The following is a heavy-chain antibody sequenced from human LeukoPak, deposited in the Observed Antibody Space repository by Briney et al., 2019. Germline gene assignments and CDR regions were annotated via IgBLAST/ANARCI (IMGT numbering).Heavy chain of an antibody. J-gene: IGHJ6*03. CDR1: GFTFSSYV. Sequence: GGSLRLSCAVSGFTFSSYVMNWVRQAPGKGLEWVSAISGSGGSTYYADSVKGRFTISRDNAKNSVYLQMSSLRAEETAVYYCARIAYADEGMDVWGKGTTVTVSS. D-gene: IGHD2-21*01. CDR3: ARIAYADEGMDV. CDR2: ISGSGGST. V-gene: IGHV3-21*06.